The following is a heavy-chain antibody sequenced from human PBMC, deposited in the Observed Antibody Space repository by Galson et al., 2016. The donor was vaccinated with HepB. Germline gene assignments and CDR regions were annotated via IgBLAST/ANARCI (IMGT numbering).Heavy chain of an antibody. J-gene: IGHJ4*02. Sequence: CAISGDSVSRNTAAWNWIRQSPSGGLQWLGRTYFRSKWYSDYGVAVNGRITISPDTAKNQFCLHLTTVTPDDTGIYYCVEGFSLRNWGQGTLVTVSS. CDR3: VEGFSLRN. V-gene: IGHV6-1*01. CDR1: GDSVSRNTAA. CDR2: TYFRSKWYS.